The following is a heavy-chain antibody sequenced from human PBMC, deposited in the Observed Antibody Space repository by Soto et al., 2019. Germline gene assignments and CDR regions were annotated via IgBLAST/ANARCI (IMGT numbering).Heavy chain of an antibody. CDR1: GFSLTSGVG. Sequence: QITLKESGPTLVRPPQTLTLTCTFSGFSLTSGVGVGWIRQPPGKALEWLALIYWDDDKRYSPSLKNRLTITKDTSKDRGGLTMTNVGPVDTATYFCAHIDPEIVTVGGHGGFDYWGQGTLVTVSS. CDR2: IYWDDDK. CDR3: AHIDPEIVTVGGHGGFDY. D-gene: IGHD5-12*01. J-gene: IGHJ4*02. V-gene: IGHV2-5*02.